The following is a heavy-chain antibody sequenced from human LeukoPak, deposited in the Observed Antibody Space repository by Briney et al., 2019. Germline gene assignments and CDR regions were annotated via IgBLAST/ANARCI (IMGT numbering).Heavy chain of an antibody. Sequence: GASVKVSCKASGYTFTSYYMHWVRQAPGQGLEWMGIINPSGGSTSYAQKFQGRVTMTRDMSTSTVYMELSSLRSEDTAVYYCARYRRGSVHRAYSGYYDSSGYGFDYWGQGTLVTVSS. CDR3: ARYRRGSVHRAYSGYYDSSGYGFDY. CDR2: INPSGGST. V-gene: IGHV1-46*01. D-gene: IGHD3-22*01. CDR1: GYTFTSYY. J-gene: IGHJ4*02.